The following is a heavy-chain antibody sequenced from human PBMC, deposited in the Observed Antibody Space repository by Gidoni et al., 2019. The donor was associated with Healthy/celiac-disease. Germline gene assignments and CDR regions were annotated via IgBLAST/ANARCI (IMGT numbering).Heavy chain of an antibody. V-gene: IGHV3-30-3*02. CDR2: ISYAGSNK. D-gene: IGHD3-3*01. CDR3: AKDSYDFWSGYYGHLDY. CDR1: GFTFSSYA. J-gene: IGHJ4*02. Sequence: QVQLLESGGGVVQTRSSLRLSCEAAGFTFSSYAMHWVRQAQGKGLEWVALISYAGSNKYYADSVKGRFPLSRDNSRNTLYLQMNSLRAEDTAVYYCAKDSYDFWSGYYGHLDYWGQGTLGTVSS.